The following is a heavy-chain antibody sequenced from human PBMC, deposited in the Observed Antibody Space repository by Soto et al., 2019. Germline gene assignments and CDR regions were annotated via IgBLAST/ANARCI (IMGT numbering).Heavy chain of an antibody. CDR3: AKGYCSSTSCYPDYYYYYYMDV. V-gene: IGHV3-9*01. D-gene: IGHD2-2*01. Sequence: EVQLVESGGGLVQPGRSLRLSCAASGFTFDDYAMHWVRQDPGKGLEWVSGISWNSGSIGYADSVKGRFTISRDNDKNSLYLQMNSLRAEDTALYYCAKGYCSSTSCYPDYYYYYYMDVWGKGTTVTVSS. CDR1: GFTFDDYA. J-gene: IGHJ6*03. CDR2: ISWNSGSI.